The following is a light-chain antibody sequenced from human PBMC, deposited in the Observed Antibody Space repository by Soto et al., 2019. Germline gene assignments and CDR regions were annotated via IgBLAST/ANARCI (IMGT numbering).Light chain of an antibody. CDR1: QGVGST. CDR3: QHYLTWPLT. CDR2: DAS. V-gene: IGKV3-15*01. J-gene: IGKJ4*01. Sequence: ELVLTQSPATLSVSPGERATLSCRASQGVGSTLAWYQQEPGRAPRLLIYDASTRATGIPARFSGAGSGTEFTRTISGLQSDDFAVYYCQHYLTWPLTFGGGTRVEI.